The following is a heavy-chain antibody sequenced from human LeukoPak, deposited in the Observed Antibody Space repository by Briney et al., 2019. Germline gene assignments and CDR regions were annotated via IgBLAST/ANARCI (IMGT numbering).Heavy chain of an antibody. V-gene: IGHV1-18*01. J-gene: IGHJ3*02. CDR2: ISAYNGNT. CDR1: GYTFTSYG. Sequence: ASVKVSCKASGYTFTSYGISWVRQAPGQGLEWMGWISAYNGNTNYAQKLQGRVTMTTDTSTSTAYMELRSLRSDDTAVYYCARDTMVRGVISDAFDIWGQGTMVTVSS. CDR3: ARDTMVRGVISDAFDI. D-gene: IGHD3-10*01.